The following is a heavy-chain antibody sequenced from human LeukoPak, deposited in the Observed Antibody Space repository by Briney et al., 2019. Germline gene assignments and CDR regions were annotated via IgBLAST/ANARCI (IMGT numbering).Heavy chain of an antibody. CDR2: IYSREST. Sequence: PQTPSLTGTVSGGSLSRGGYYWSWIRQHPGKGLEWIGYIYSRESTYYNPSLTSRVTISVDTSKNQFSLKLGSVTAADTAVYYSARAAEQLYPFDYWGQGTPVTVSS. V-gene: IGHV4-31*03. J-gene: IGHJ4*02. CDR1: GGSLSRGGYY. CDR3: ARAAEQLYPFDY. D-gene: IGHD6-6*01.